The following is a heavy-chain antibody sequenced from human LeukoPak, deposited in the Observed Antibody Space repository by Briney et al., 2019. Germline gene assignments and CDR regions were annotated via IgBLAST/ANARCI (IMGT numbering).Heavy chain of an antibody. CDR3: VKDFPEGLRFLEWLPNDY. CDR2: IRYDGSNK. D-gene: IGHD3-3*01. V-gene: IGHV3-30*02. Sequence: QTGGSLRLSCAASGFTFSSYGVHWVRQAPGKGLEWVAFIRYDGSNKYYADSVKGRFTISRDNSKNTLYLQMNSLRAEDTAVYYCVKDFPEGLRFLEWLPNDYWGQGTLVTVSS. J-gene: IGHJ4*02. CDR1: GFTFSSYG.